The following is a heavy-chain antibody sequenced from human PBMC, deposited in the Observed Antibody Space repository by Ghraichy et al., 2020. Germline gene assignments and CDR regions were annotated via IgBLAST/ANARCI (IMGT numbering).Heavy chain of an antibody. CDR2: ISPSGGST. Sequence: GGSLRLSCAASGFTFSRYDMSWVRQASGKGLEWVSTISPSGGSTYYADSLKGRFAISRDNSRNTLYLQLDSLRVEDAAVYYCARDPDCSGGSCYSHFEYWGRGTLVTVSS. V-gene: IGHV3-23*01. D-gene: IGHD2-15*01. CDR3: ARDPDCSGGSCYSHFEY. J-gene: IGHJ4*02. CDR1: GFTFSRYD.